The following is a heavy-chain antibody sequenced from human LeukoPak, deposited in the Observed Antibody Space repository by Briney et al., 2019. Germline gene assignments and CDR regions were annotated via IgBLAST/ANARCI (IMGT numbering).Heavy chain of an antibody. V-gene: IGHV1-18*01. D-gene: IGHD3-22*01. CDR1: GYTFTSYG. CDR2: ISGNNGNT. Sequence: GASVKVSCKASGYTFTSYGISWVRQAPGQGLEWMGWISGNNGNTNYAQHLQGRVTMITDTSTSTAYMELRSLRSDDTAVYYCARDVFSTYYYDSSGLGDAFAIWGRGTMVTVSS. CDR3: ARDVFSTYYYDSSGLGDAFAI. J-gene: IGHJ3*02.